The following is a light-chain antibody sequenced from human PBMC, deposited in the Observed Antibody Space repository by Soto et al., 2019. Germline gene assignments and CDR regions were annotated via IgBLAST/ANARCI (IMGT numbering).Light chain of an antibody. CDR2: DAS. J-gene: IGKJ4*01. CDR1: QSVPSTY. CDR3: QQRKKWPPLT. V-gene: IGKV3-11*01. Sequence: VLSQSPGRLSLSPGETATLSCRASQSVPSTYFAWYQQKPGQAPRLLIYDASKRATGIPARFSGSGSGTDFTLTISSLEPEDFAVYYCQQRKKWPPLTFGGGTKVDIK.